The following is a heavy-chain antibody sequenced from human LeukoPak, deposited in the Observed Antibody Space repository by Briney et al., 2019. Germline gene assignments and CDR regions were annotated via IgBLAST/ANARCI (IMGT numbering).Heavy chain of an antibody. V-gene: IGHV3-72*01. J-gene: IGHJ3*02. CDR2: IRRGANSYTT. Sequence: PGGSLRLSCAASGFTFSDYILDWARQAPGKGLEWVGRIRRGANSYTTEYAASVKGRFTISRDDSKNSLYLHMNSLKTEDTAVYHCSRDGGEGGNSAFDIWGQGTMVTVSS. CDR3: SRDGGEGGNSAFDI. CDR1: GFTFSDYI. D-gene: IGHD3-16*01.